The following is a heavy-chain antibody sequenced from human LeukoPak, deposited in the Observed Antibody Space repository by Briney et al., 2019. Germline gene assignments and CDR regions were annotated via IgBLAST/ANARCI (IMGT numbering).Heavy chain of an antibody. CDR3: ASVIAVAAYYYGMDV. V-gene: IGHV1-69*13. D-gene: IGHD6-19*01. J-gene: IGHJ6*02. CDR2: IIPIFGTA. CDR1: GGTFSSYA. Sequence: GASVKVSCKASGGTFSSYAISWVRQAPGQGLEWMGGIIPIFGTANYAQKFQGRVTITADESTSTAYMELSSLRSEDTAVYYCASVIAVAAYYYGMDVWGQGTTVTVSS.